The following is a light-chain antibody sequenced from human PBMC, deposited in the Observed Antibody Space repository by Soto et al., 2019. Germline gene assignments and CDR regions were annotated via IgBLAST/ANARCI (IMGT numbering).Light chain of an antibody. CDR1: SGSVSMSNY. Sequence: QAVVTQEPPFSVSPGETVTLTCGLTSGSVSMSNYPSWFQQTPGQPPRTLIHSTYTRPSGVPDRFSGSILGDKAALTITGAQADDESDYYCALYMDSGISVFGGGTQLPS. CDR2: STY. CDR3: ALYMDSGISV. J-gene: IGLJ3*02. V-gene: IGLV8-61*01.